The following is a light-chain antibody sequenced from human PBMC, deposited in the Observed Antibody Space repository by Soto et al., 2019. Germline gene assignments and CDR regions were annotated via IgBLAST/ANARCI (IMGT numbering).Light chain of an antibody. V-gene: IGLV2-8*01. Sequence: QSVLTQPPSASGSPGQSVTISCTGTKNDIGVYDFVSWYQHHPGKAPRLIIYEVVQRPSGVPDRLSGSKSGNTATLTVYGLQAADEADYFCKSYACSNTYVFGSGTKLTVL. CDR1: KNDIGVYDF. J-gene: IGLJ1*01. CDR3: KSYACSNTYV. CDR2: EVV.